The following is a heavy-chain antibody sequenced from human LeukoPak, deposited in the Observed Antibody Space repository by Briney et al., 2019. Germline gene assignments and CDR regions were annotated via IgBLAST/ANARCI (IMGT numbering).Heavy chain of an antibody. CDR1: GYTFTGYY. V-gene: IGHV1-2*06. CDR3: ARRPMTTVTTNYFDY. D-gene: IGHD4-17*01. Sequence: ASVKVSCKASGYTFTGYYMHWVRRAPGQGLEWMGRINPNSGGTNYAQKFQGRVTITRDTSISTAYMELSRLRSDDTAVYYCARRPMTTVTTNYFDYWGQGTLVTVSS. CDR2: INPNSGGT. J-gene: IGHJ4*02.